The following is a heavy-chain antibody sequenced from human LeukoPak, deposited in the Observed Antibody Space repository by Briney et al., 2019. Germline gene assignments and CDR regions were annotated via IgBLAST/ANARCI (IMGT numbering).Heavy chain of an antibody. J-gene: IGHJ5*02. CDR2: ISSSSSYI. V-gene: IGHV3-21*01. CDR3: ARDIKDQYGGNTGEDWFDP. Sequence: GGSLRLSCAASGFTFSSYSMNWVRQAPGKGLEWVSSISSSSSYIYYADSVKGRFTISRDNAKNSLYLQMNSLRAEDTAVYYCARDIKDQYGGNTGEDWFDPWGQGTLVTVSS. CDR1: GFTFSSYS. D-gene: IGHD4-23*01.